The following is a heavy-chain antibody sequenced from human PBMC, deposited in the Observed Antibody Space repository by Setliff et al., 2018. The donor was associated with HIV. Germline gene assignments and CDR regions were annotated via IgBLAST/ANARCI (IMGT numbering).Heavy chain of an antibody. CDR2: ISLYNDDT. CDR1: GYTFTSFG. J-gene: IGHJ4*02. V-gene: IGHV1-18*01. D-gene: IGHD3-10*01. Sequence: ASVKVSCKASGYTFTSFGLSWVRQAPGQGLEWMAWISLYNDDTNLAPRFRGRVTLTTDTSTRTAYMELTSHTSDDTAVYYCATDRTQTGMNMVRGRLTDPARYPLDYWGQGTLVTVSS. CDR3: ATDRTQTGMNMVRGRLTDPARYPLDY.